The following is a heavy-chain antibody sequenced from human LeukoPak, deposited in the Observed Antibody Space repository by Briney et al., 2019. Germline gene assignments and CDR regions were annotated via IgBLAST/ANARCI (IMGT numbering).Heavy chain of an antibody. J-gene: IGHJ3*02. V-gene: IGHV4-30-2*01. CDR1: GGSISSGGYS. CDR3: ARGGGYNYDILTGSNYAFDI. D-gene: IGHD3-9*01. Sequence: SQTLSLTCAVSGGSISSGGYSWSWLRQPPGKGLEWIGYIYHSGSTYYNPSLKSRVTISVDRSKNQFSLKLSSVTAADTAVYYCARGGGYNYDILTGSNYAFDIWGQGTMVTVSS. CDR2: IYHSGST.